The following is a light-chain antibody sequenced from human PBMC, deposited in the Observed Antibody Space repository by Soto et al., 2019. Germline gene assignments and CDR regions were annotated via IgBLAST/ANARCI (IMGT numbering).Light chain of an antibody. CDR2: AAS. CDR1: QGISCY. V-gene: IGKV1-8*01. Sequence: AIRMTQSPSSFSASTGDRVTITCRASQGISCYLAWYQQKPGKAPKLLIYAASTLQSGVPSRFSGSGSGTDFTLTISCLQSEDFATYYCQQYYSYPQTFGQGTKVEIK. J-gene: IGKJ1*01. CDR3: QQYYSYPQT.